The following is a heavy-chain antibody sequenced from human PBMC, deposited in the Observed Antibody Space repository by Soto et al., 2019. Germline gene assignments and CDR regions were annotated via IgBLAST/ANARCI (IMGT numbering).Heavy chain of an antibody. D-gene: IGHD6-19*01. V-gene: IGHV1-8*01. CDR1: GYNFIDYD. Sequence: QVPLVQSGAEVKKPGASVKVSCKASGYNFIDYDINWVRQSTGQGLEWMGWMTPNSGNTGYAQKFQARVTLTRDTSTGPASLPSSTLKSYGPAIYYFTSTPPGSAPLDLRAQGPLLTVPS. J-gene: IGHJ5*02. CDR2: MTPNSGNT. CDR3: TSTPPGSAPLDL.